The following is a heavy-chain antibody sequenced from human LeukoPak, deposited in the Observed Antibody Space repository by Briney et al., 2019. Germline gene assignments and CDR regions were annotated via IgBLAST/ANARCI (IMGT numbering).Heavy chain of an antibody. CDR3: ARDFGYCTNGVCSNWFDP. V-gene: IGHV1-2*02. J-gene: IGHJ5*02. CDR2: INPNSGGT. Sequence: ASVKVSCKASGYTFTGYYMHWVRQAPGQGLGWMGWINPNSGGTNYAQKFQGRVTMTRDTSISTAYMELSRLRSDDTAVYYCARDFGYCTNGVCSNWFDPWGQGTLVTVSS. D-gene: IGHD2-8*01. CDR1: GYTFTGYY.